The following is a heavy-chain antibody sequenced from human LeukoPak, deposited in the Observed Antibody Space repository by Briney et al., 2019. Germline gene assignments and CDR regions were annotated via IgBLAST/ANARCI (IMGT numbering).Heavy chain of an antibody. V-gene: IGHV4-38-2*02. CDR2: IYHSGST. Sequence: SETLSLTCTVSGYSISSGYYWGWIRQPPGKGLEGIGSIYHSGSTYYNPSLRSRVTISVDTSKNQLSLKLSSVTAADTAVYYCARDREKWEDYWGQGTLVTVSS. CDR1: GYSISSGYY. J-gene: IGHJ4*02. D-gene: IGHD1-26*01. CDR3: ARDREKWEDY.